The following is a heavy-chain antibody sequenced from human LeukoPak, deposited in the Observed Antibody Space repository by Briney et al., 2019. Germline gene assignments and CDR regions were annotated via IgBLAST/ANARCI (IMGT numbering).Heavy chain of an antibody. CDR3: ARDRVAGRGDFDY. J-gene: IGHJ4*02. CDR2: IYHSGST. V-gene: IGHV4-39*07. Sequence: SQTLSLTCTVSGGSISSGGHFWSWIRQPPGKGLEWIGSIYHSGSTYYNPSLKSRVTISVDTSKNQFSLKLSSVTAADTAVYYCARDRVAGRGDFDYWGQGTLVTVSS. D-gene: IGHD6-19*01. CDR1: GGSISSGGHF.